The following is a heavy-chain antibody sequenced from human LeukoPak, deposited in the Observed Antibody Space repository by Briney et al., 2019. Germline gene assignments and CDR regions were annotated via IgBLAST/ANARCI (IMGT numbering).Heavy chain of an antibody. J-gene: IGHJ4*02. CDR1: GGTFSKSA. V-gene: IGHV1-69*04. CDR3: ARSGHDILTGYYNPFDF. CDR2: IIPFLGVP. Sequence: SLKVSCKASGGTFSKSAISWVRQAPGHGLEWMGRIIPFLGVPIYAQNSQGRVTITADKSTSTAYMEVSSLRSEDTAVYYCARSGHDILTGYYNPFDFWGQGTLVTVSS. D-gene: IGHD3-9*01.